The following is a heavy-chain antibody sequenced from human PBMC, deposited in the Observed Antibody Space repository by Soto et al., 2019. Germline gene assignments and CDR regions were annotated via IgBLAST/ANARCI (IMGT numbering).Heavy chain of an antibody. CDR3: TRDLEHMGTGF. CDR1: GFTIGDYA. D-gene: IGHD2-21*01. V-gene: IGHV3-49*04. J-gene: IGHJ4*02. Sequence: GGSMRLSCTASGFTIGDYAMSWVRPAPGKGLEWVGFIRSKAYGGTTEYAASVKGRFTISRDDSKSIAYLQMNSLKTEDTAVYYCTRDLEHMGTGFWGQGTLVTVSS. CDR2: IRSKAYGGTT.